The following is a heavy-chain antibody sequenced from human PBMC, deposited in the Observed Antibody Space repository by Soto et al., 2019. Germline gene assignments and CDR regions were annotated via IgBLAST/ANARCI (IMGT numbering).Heavy chain of an antibody. V-gene: IGHV3-23*01. CDR3: AADYSNYGMGAFDI. D-gene: IGHD4-4*01. Sequence: GESLKISCAASGFTFSSYAMSWVRQAPGKGLEWVSAISGSGGSTYYADSVKGRFTISRDNSKNTLYLQMNSLRAEDTAVYYCAADYSNYGMGAFDIWGQGTMVTVSS. CDR2: ISGSGGST. J-gene: IGHJ3*02. CDR1: GFTFSSYA.